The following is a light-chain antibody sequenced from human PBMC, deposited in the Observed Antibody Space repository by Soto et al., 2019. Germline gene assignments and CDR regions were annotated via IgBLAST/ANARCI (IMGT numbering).Light chain of an antibody. CDR3: QQRSNWPIT. CDR2: DAS. J-gene: IGKJ5*01. V-gene: IGKV3-11*01. CDR1: QSVSNS. Sequence: EIVLTQSPATLSLSPGERVTLSCRASQSVSNSLAWYQQKPGQAPRLLIYDASNRATGIPARFSGSGSGTDFTLTISSLEPEDFAVYYCQQRSNWPITFGQGTRLEIK.